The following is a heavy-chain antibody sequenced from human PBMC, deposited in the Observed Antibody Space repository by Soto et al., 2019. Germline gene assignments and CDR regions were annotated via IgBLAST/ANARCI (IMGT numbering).Heavy chain of an antibody. CDR1: GFTFSSYW. J-gene: IGHJ6*02. Sequence: GGSLRLSCAASGFTFSSYWMSWVRQAPGKGLEWVANIKQDGSEKYYVDSVEGRFTISRDNAKNSLYLQMNSLRAEDTAVYYCARDPWEVVAATYYYYGMDVWGLGTTVTVSS. CDR3: ARDPWEVVAATYYYYGMDV. CDR2: IKQDGSEK. V-gene: IGHV3-7*01. D-gene: IGHD2-15*01.